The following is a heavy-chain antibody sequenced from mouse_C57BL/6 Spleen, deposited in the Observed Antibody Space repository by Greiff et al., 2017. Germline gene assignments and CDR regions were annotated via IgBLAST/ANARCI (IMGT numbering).Heavy chain of an antibody. D-gene: IGHD1-2*01. CDR2: ISSGSSTI. J-gene: IGHJ2*01. CDR3: ARLEYYGIDY. Sequence: EVKLMESGGGLVKPGGSLKLSCAASGFTFSDYGMHWVRQAPEKGLEWVAYISSGSSTIYYADTVKGRFTISRDNAKNTLFLQMTSLRSEDTAMYYCARLEYYGIDYWGQGTTLTVSS. V-gene: IGHV5-17*01. CDR1: GFTFSDYG.